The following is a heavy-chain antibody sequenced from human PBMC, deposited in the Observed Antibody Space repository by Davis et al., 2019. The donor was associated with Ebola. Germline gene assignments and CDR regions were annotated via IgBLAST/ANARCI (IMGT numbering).Heavy chain of an antibody. V-gene: IGHV3-30*03. CDR3: ATRGYADGWPDY. D-gene: IGHD5-24*01. CDR1: GFTFSSYG. Sequence: GESLKISCAASGFTFSSYGMHWVRQAPGKGLEWVAVISYDGSNKYYADSVKGRFTISRDNSKNTLYLQLNYLRADDTAIYYCATRGYADGWPDYWGQGTMVTVSS. J-gene: IGHJ4*02. CDR2: ISYDGSNK.